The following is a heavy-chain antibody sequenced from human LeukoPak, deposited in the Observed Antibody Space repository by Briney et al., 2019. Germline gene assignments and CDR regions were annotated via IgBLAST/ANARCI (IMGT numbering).Heavy chain of an antibody. D-gene: IGHD3-3*01. Sequence: GGSLRLSCAAPGFTFSSYGMHWVRQAPGKGLEWVAHIKHDGSEKYYVDSVKGRFTISRDNAKNALYLQMNSLRAEDTAVYYCARSAYYAFDYWGQGTLVTVSS. CDR2: IKHDGSEK. CDR1: GFTFSSYG. CDR3: ARSAYYAFDY. V-gene: IGHV3-7*01. J-gene: IGHJ4*02.